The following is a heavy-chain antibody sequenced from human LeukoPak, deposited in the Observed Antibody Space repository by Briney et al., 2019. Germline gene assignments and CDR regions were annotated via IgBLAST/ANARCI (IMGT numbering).Heavy chain of an antibody. Sequence: GASVKVSCKASGYTFTGYYMHWVRQAPGQGLEWMGWINPNSGGTNYAQKFQGRVTMTRDTSISTAYMELCRLRSDDTAVYYCAEDYYGRDAFDIWGQGTMVTVSS. CDR2: INPNSGGT. V-gene: IGHV1-2*02. J-gene: IGHJ3*02. D-gene: IGHD3-10*01. CDR3: AEDYYGRDAFDI. CDR1: GYTFTGYY.